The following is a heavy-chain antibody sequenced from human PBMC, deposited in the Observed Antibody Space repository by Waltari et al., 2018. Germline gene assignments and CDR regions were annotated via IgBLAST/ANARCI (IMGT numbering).Heavy chain of an antibody. J-gene: IGHJ4*02. D-gene: IGHD7-27*01. CDR3: ARDFNWGWDF. V-gene: IGHV3-7*03. CDR1: RFTFSSNW. Sequence: EVQLVDSGGGLVQPGGSLRLSCAASRFTFSSNWMSWVRQAPGRGLEWLANIKPDGSQQYYVDSVRGRFSISRDNAKNSLYLQLNSLRAEDTAIYYCARDFNWGWDFWGQGTLVTVSS. CDR2: IKPDGSQQ.